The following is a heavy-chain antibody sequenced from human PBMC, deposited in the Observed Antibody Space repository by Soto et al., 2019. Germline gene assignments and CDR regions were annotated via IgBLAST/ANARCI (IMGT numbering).Heavy chain of an antibody. CDR1: GGSISSYY. CDR3: ARVWGGAFDL. D-gene: IGHD3-10*01. CDR2: IYYSGST. Sequence: QVQLQESGPGLVKPSETLSLTCTVSGGSISSYYWSWIRQPPGKGLEWIGYIYYSGSTNYNPSLTSPVTTSVPTSTNQSSLTLSSVPAADTAVYYCARVWGGAFDLWGQGTMLTVSS. V-gene: IGHV4-59*01. J-gene: IGHJ3*01.